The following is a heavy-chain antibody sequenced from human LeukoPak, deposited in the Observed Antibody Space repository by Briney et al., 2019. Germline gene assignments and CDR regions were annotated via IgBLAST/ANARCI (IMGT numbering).Heavy chain of an antibody. CDR2: IYHGGST. Sequence: SETLSLTCTVSGYSISSGYYWGWIRQPPGKGLEWIGNIYHGGSTYYNPSLKSRVTISVDTSKNQFSLKLNSLTAADTAVYYCARDWVDSGSYYDDRGAFDYWGQGTLVTVSS. V-gene: IGHV4-38-2*02. D-gene: IGHD1-26*01. CDR3: ARDWVDSGSYYDDRGAFDY. J-gene: IGHJ4*02. CDR1: GYSISSGYY.